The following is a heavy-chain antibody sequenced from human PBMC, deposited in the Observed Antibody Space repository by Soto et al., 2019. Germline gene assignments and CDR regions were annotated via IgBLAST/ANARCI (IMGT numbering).Heavy chain of an antibody. Sequence: PGGSLRLPCAASGFTFSSYSMSGVRPAPGKGLEWVSAISGSGGSTYYAESVKGRFTISRENSKNTLYLQMNSLRAEDTAVYYCAKDRVVVGNWFDPWGQGTLVTVSS. D-gene: IGHD2-15*01. CDR3: AKDRVVVGNWFDP. CDR1: GFTFSSYS. CDR2: ISGSGGST. J-gene: IGHJ5*02. V-gene: IGHV3-23*01.